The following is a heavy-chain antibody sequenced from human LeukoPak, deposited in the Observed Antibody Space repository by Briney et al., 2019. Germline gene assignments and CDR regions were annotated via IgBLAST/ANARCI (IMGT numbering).Heavy chain of an antibody. J-gene: IGHJ5*02. Sequence: ASVKVSCRASGYTFISYGISWVRQAPGQGLEWMGWISPYNGNTYYAQKFQGRVTITIDTSASTAYMELRSLKSEDTAVYYCARERDYYDRNGYPNNWFDPWGQGTLVTVSS. V-gene: IGHV1-18*01. CDR3: ARERDYYDRNGYPNNWFDP. CDR2: ISPYNGNT. CDR1: GYTFISYG. D-gene: IGHD3-22*01.